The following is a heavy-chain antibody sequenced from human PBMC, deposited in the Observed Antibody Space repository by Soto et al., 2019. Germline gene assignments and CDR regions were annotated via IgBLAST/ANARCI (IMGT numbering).Heavy chain of an antibody. J-gene: IGHJ6*02. CDR1: GYTFTSYA. V-gene: IGHV1-3*01. CDR2: TNAVNGNT. D-gene: IGHD3-22*01. CDR3: ARDQDANSSVYSASHYSYGMDV. Sequence: ASVKVSCKASGYTFTSYAMHSVRQAPGQRLEWMGCTNAVNGNTKYTQKFQGRVTMTRYTSTSTAYMELSSLRSDDTAAYYCARDQDANSSVYSASHYSYGMDVWGQGTTVTVSS.